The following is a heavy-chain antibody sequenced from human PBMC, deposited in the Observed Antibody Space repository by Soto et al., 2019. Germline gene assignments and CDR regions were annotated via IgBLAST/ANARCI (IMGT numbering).Heavy chain of an antibody. CDR2: ISWNSGSI. V-gene: IGHV3-9*01. CDR1: GFTFDDYA. Sequence: EVQLVESGGGLVQPGRSLRLSCAASGFTFDDYAMHWVRQAPGKGLEWVSGISWNSGSIGYADSVKRRFTISRDNAKNSLYLQMNSLRAEDTALYYCAKAYYDFWCGPGNWFDPWGQGTLVTVSS. J-gene: IGHJ5*02. CDR3: AKAYYDFWCGPGNWFDP. D-gene: IGHD3-3*01.